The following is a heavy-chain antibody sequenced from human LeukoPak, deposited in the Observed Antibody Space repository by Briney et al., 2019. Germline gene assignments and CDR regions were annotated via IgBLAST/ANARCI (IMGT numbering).Heavy chain of an antibody. CDR2: IYYSGST. D-gene: IGHD2-15*01. Sequence: PSETLSLTCTVSGGSISSSSYYWGWIRQPPGKGLEWIGSIYYSGSTHYNPSLKSRVTISVDTSKNQFSLKLSSVTAADTAVYYCARGRDCSGGSCYSWYFDLWGRGTLVTVSS. J-gene: IGHJ2*01. V-gene: IGHV4-39*01. CDR1: GGSISSSSYY. CDR3: ARGRDCSGGSCYSWYFDL.